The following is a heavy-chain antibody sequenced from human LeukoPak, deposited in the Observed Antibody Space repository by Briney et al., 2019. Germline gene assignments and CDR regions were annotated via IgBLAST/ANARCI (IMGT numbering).Heavy chain of an antibody. CDR3: AKDFFRHWFDP. J-gene: IGHJ5*02. Sequence: GGSLRLSCAASGFTFSSYGMSWVRQAPGEGLEWVSAISGSGGSTYYADSVKGRFTISRDNSKNTLYLQMNSLRAEDTAVYYCAKDFFRHWFDPWGQGTLVTVSS. CDR1: GFTFSSYG. V-gene: IGHV3-23*01. D-gene: IGHD3-3*01. CDR2: ISGSGGST.